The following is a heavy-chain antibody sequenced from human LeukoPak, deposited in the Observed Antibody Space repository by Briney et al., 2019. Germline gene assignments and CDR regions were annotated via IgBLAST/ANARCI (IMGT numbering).Heavy chain of an antibody. J-gene: IGHJ4*02. CDR3: ARVSAGITMVRGPILYYFDY. Sequence: SVKVSCKASGGTFSSYAISWVLQAPGQGLEWMGGIIPIFGTANYAQKFQGRVTITTDEYTSTAYMELSILRSEDTAVYYCARVSAGITMVRGPILYYFDYWGQGTLVTVSS. CDR1: GGTFSSYA. V-gene: IGHV1-69*05. CDR2: IIPIFGTA. D-gene: IGHD3-10*01.